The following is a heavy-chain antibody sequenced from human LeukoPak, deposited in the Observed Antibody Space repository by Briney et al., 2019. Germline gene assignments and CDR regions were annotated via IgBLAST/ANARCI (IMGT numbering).Heavy chain of an antibody. J-gene: IGHJ6*02. CDR3: ARHVSYCGSGPLVYRYHGMDV. Sequence: PSETLSLTCTVSGGSISSYYWSWIRQPPGKGLEWIGYIYYSGSTNYNPSLKSRVTISVDTSKNQFSLKLSSVTAADTAVYYCARHVSYCGSGPLVYRYHGMDVWGQGTTVTVSS. D-gene: IGHD3-10*01. CDR2: IYYSGST. V-gene: IGHV4-59*08. CDR1: GGSISSYY.